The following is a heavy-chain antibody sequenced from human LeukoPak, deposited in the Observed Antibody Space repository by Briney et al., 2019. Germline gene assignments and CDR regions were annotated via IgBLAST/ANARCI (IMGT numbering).Heavy chain of an antibody. V-gene: IGHV4-39*01. CDR1: GGSISSSSYY. CDR2: IYYSGST. D-gene: IGHD2-2*01. Sequence: PSETLSLTCTVSGGSISSSSYYWGWIRQPPGKGLEWIGSIYYSGSTYYNASLKSRVTISVDTSKNQFALKLSSVTAADTAVYYCARPTGYCSSTSCYYYYYYMAVWGKGTTVTVSS. CDR3: ARPTGYCSSTSCYYYYYYMAV. J-gene: IGHJ6*03.